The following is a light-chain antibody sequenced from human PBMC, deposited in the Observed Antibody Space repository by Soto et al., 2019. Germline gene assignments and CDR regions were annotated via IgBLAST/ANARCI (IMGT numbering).Light chain of an antibody. CDR2: GAS. CDR1: QSVSSSY. J-gene: IGKJ3*01. CDR3: QQYGSSPPRT. Sequence: EFVLTQSPGTLSLSPGERATLSCRASQSVSSSYLAWYQQKPGQAPRLLIYGASSRATGIPDRFSGSGSGTDFTLTISRLEPEDFAVYYCQQYGSSPPRTFGPGTKVDIK. V-gene: IGKV3-20*01.